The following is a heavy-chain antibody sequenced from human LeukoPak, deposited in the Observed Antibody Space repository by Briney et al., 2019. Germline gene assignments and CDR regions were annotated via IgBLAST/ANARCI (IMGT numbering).Heavy chain of an antibody. D-gene: IGHD6-13*01. CDR3: ARDRRPGSWYASFDY. Sequence: ASVKVSCKASGGTFSSYAISWVRQAPGQGLEWMGGFIPIFGTANYAQKFQGRVTITANESTSTAYMELSSLRSEDTAVYYCARDRRPGSWYASFDYWGQGTLVTVSS. J-gene: IGHJ4*02. V-gene: IGHV1-69*01. CDR1: GGTFSSYA. CDR2: FIPIFGTA.